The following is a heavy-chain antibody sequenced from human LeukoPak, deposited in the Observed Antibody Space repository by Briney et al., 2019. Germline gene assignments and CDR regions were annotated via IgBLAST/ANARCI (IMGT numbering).Heavy chain of an antibody. CDR3: ARDGNFYYGPGSYCDY. CDR1: GFTFSRCA. J-gene: IGHJ4*02. V-gene: IGHV3-30*04. D-gene: IGHD3-10*01. Sequence: PGGSLPHSRVASGFTFSRCAMHGVRPPPDGGVEAVVDISYDGSNKYYADSVKGRFTIFRDNSKNTLYLQMISLRAEDTALFYCARDGNFYYGPGSYCDYWGQGTLVTVSS. CDR2: ISYDGSNK.